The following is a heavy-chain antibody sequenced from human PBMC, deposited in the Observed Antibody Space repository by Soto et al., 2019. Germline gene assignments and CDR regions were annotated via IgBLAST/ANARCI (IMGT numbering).Heavy chain of an antibody. J-gene: IGHJ4*02. D-gene: IGHD4-17*01. V-gene: IGHV1-8*02. CDR2: MNPNSGNT. CDR3: ARSYGGNSRIFM. CDR1: GYTVTSYG. Sequence: ASVKVSCKASGYTVTSYGISWVRQATGQGLEWMGWMNPNSGNTGYAQKFQGRVTMTRNTSIRTAYMELSSLRSEDTAVYYCARSYGGNSRIFMWGQGTLVTVSS.